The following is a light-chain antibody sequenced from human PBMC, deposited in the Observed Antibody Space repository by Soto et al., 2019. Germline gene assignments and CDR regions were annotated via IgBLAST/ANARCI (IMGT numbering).Light chain of an antibody. Sequence: DIQLTQSPSFLSASVGDRVTITCRASQGISSYLAWYQQKPGKAPKLLIYAASTLQSGVPSRFSGSGSGTAFSPTISSMQQEDFSTYYCQQLYSYYPFTFGQGTRVEIK. CDR2: AAS. J-gene: IGKJ5*01. CDR1: QGISSY. V-gene: IGKV1-9*01. CDR3: QQLYSYYPFT.